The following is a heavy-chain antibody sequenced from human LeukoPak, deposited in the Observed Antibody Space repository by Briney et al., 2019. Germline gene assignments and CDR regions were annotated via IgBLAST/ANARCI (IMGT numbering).Heavy chain of an antibody. V-gene: IGHV4-30-2*01. J-gene: IGHJ4*02. D-gene: IGHD5-12*01. CDR1: GGSISSGGYS. CDR3: ARESGMGYSGYDSGFDY. CDR2: IYHSGST. Sequence: SETLSLTCAVSGGSISSGGYSWSWIRPPPGKGLEWIGYIYHSGSTYYNPSLKSRVTISVDRSKNQFSLKLSSVTAADTAVYYCARESGMGYSGYDSGFDYWGQGTLVTVSS.